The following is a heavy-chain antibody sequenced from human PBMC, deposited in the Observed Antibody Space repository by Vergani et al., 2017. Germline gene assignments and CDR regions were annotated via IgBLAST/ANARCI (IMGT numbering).Heavy chain of an antibody. Sequence: QVTLRESGPALVKPTQTLTLTCTFSGFSLSTSGMCVSWIRQPPGKALEWLARIDWDDDKYYSTSLKTRLTISKDTSKNQVVLTMTNMDPVDTATYYCARGYDFWSGHYYMDVWGKGTTVTVSS. CDR1: GFSLSTSGMC. D-gene: IGHD3-3*01. V-gene: IGHV2-70*15. CDR3: ARGYDFWSGHYYMDV. J-gene: IGHJ6*03. CDR2: IDWDDDK.